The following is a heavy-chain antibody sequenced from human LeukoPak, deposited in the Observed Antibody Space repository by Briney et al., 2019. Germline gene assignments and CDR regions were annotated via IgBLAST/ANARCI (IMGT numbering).Heavy chain of an antibody. J-gene: IGHJ4*02. Sequence: GGSLRLSCAASGFTFSTYRMSWVRRAPGKGLEWVANIKEDGSDKYYVDSVKGRSTISRDNAKNSLYLQMNSLRAEDTAVYYCARGTTLGDWGPGTVITVSS. D-gene: IGHD1-1*01. CDR3: ARGTTLGD. V-gene: IGHV3-7*01. CDR2: IKEDGSDK. CDR1: GFTFSTYR.